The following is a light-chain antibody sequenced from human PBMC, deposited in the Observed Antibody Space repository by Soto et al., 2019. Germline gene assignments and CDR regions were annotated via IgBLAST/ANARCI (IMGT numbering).Light chain of an antibody. V-gene: IGKV1-5*03. CDR2: KES. CDR1: QSISSW. CDR3: QQYNSYPWT. J-gene: IGKJ1*01. Sequence: DIQMTQSPSTLSASVGDRVTITCRATQSISSWLAWYQQKPGQAPKLLIYKESSLESGVPSRFSGSGSGTDFTLTISSLQPDDFATYHCQQYNSYPWTFGQGTKVEIK.